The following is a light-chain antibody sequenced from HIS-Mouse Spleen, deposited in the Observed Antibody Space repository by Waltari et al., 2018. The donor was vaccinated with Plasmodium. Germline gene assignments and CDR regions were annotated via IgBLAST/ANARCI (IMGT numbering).Light chain of an antibody. CDR3: YSTDSSGNHRV. Sequence: SYELTQPPSVSVSPGQTARITCSGDALQKKYAYWDQQKSGQAPGLVIYEDSKLPSGIPERFSGSSSGTMATLTISGAQVEDEADYYCYSTDSSGNHRVFGGGTKLTVL. J-gene: IGLJ3*02. CDR2: EDS. CDR1: ALQKKY. V-gene: IGLV3-10*01.